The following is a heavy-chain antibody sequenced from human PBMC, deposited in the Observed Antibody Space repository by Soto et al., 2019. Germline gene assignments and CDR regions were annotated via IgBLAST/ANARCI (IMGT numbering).Heavy chain of an antibody. CDR2: ISSSSSYI. CDR3: ATSLGGNYGYYYYYGMDV. V-gene: IGHV3-21*01. CDR1: GFTFSSYS. Sequence: PGGSLRLSCAASGFTFSSYSMNWVRQAPGKGLEWVSSISSSSSYIYYADSVKGRFTISRDNAKNSLYLQMNSLRAEDTAVYYCATSLGGNYGYYYYYGMDVWGQGTTVTVSS. D-gene: IGHD4-4*01. J-gene: IGHJ6*02.